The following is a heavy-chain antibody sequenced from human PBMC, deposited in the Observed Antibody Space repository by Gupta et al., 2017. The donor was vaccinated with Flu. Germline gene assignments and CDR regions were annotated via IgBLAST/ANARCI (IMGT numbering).Heavy chain of an antibody. CDR2: LNPNSGAT. CDR1: GYNFVGYH. J-gene: IGHJ4*02. Sequence: QVQLVQSGAEVKKPGASVKVSCSASGYNFVGYHIHWVRQAPGQGLEWVGRLNPNSGATDYAQKFQGRVTMTRDTYINTAYMELSTLKSDDTAVYYCARELAAAGDLARWGQGTLVTVSS. CDR3: ARELAAAGDLAR. V-gene: IGHV1-2*02. D-gene: IGHD6-13*01.